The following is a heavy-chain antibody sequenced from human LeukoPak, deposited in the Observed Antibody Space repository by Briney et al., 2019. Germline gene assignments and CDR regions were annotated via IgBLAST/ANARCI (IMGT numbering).Heavy chain of an antibody. J-gene: IGHJ5*02. V-gene: IGHV4-59*01. CDR2: IYYSGST. Sequence: LETLSLTCSVSGGSISSYHWSWIRQPPGKGLEWIGYIYYSGSTNYNPSLKSRVTISVDTSKNQFSLKLTSVTAADTAVYFCARGGYYGSGNDFRFDPWGQGTLVTVSS. CDR3: ARGGYYGSGNDFRFDP. D-gene: IGHD3-10*01. CDR1: GGSISSYH.